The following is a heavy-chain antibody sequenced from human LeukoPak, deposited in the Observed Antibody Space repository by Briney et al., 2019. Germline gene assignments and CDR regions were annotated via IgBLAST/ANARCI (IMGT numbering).Heavy chain of an antibody. V-gene: IGHV1-2*02. CDR3: AREDMVRGVIITADY. Sequence: ASVKVSCKASGYTFTSYYMHWVRQAPGQGLEWMGWINPNSGGTNYAQKFQGRVTMTRDTSISTAYMELSRLRSDDTAVYYCAREDMVRGVIITADYWGQGTLVTVSS. J-gene: IGHJ4*02. CDR2: INPNSGGT. CDR1: GYTFTSYY. D-gene: IGHD3-10*01.